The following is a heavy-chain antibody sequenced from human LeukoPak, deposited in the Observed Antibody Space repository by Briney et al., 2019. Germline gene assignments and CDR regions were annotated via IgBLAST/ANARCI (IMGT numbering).Heavy chain of an antibody. V-gene: IGHV1-69*05. CDR3: ARVKGKNWAFDY. J-gene: IGHJ4*02. Sequence: ASVKVSYKASGGTFSSYAISWVRQAPGQGLEWMGGIIPIFGTANYAQKFQGRVTITTDESTSTAYMELSSLRSEDTAVYYCARVKGKNWAFDYWGQGTLVTVSS. D-gene: IGHD7-27*01. CDR1: GGTFSSYA. CDR2: IIPIFGTA.